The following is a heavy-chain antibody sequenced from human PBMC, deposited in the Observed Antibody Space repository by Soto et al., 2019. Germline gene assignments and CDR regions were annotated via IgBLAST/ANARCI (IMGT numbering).Heavy chain of an antibody. J-gene: IGHJ4*02. D-gene: IGHD1-26*01. Sequence: QVQLVESGGGVVQPGRSLRLSCAASGFTFSSYGMYWVRQAPGKGLEWVAVISYDGSNKYYADSVKGRFTISRDNSKNTLYLQMNSLRAEDTAVYYCAKDSGRRYYFDYWGQGTLVTVSS. CDR3: AKDSGRRYYFDY. CDR1: GFTFSSYG. CDR2: ISYDGSNK. V-gene: IGHV3-30*18.